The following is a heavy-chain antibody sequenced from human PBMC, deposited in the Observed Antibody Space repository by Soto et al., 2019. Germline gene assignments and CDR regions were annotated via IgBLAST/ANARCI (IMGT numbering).Heavy chain of an antibody. CDR3: ARTSATIFGVVIIQGWFDP. J-gene: IGHJ5*02. CDR1: GYSFTSYW. Sequence: PGESLKISCKGSGYSFTSYWIGWVRQMPGKGLEWMGIIYPGDSDTRYSPSFQGQVTISADKSISTAYLQWSSLKASGTAMYYCARTSATIFGVVIIQGWFDPWGQGTLVTVSS. CDR2: IYPGDSDT. D-gene: IGHD3-3*01. V-gene: IGHV5-51*01.